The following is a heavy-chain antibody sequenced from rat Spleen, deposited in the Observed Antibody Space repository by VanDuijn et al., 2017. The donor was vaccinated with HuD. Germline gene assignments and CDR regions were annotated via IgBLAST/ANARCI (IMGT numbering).Heavy chain of an antibody. CDR2: ISISGGNT. Sequence: EVQLVESGGGLVRPGRSLKLSCAASGFTFSDYDIAWVRQSPAKGLEWVASISISGGNTYYRDSVKGRFTISRDNAKNTQYLQMDSLRSEDTATYYCARQDTSGYSNWFTYWGQGTLVTVSS. D-gene: IGHD4-3*01. J-gene: IGHJ3*01. CDR1: GFTFSDYD. V-gene: IGHV5S14*01. CDR3: ARQDTSGYSNWFTY.